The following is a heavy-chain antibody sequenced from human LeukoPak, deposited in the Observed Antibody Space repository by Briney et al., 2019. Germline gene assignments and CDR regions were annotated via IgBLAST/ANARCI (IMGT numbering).Heavy chain of an antibody. CDR2: LSDSGGST. V-gene: IGHV3-23*01. Sequence: GGSLRLSCAASGFTFNTYAMSRVRQAPGKGLEGVSALSDSGGSTSYADSVRGRFTISRDNSKNTLYLQMNSLRAEDTAVFYCARVKYYGSGSYYNLYYFDYWGQGALVTVSS. J-gene: IGHJ4*02. CDR1: GFTFNTYA. D-gene: IGHD3-10*01. CDR3: ARVKYYGSGSYYNLYYFDY.